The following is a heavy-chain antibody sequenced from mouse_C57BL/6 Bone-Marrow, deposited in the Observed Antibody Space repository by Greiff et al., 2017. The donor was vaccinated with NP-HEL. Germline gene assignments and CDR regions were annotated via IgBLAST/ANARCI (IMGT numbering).Heavy chain of an antibody. D-gene: IGHD1-1*01. CDR2: ISNGGST. J-gene: IGHJ4*01. CDR3: ARQIYYYGSSYDYAMDY. CDR1: GFTFSDYY. V-gene: IGHV5-12*01. Sequence: EVKLVESGGGLVQPGGSLKLSCAASGFTFSDYYMYWVRQTPEKRLEWVAYISNGGSTYYPDTVKGRFTISRDNAKNTLYLQMSRLKSEDTAMYYCARQIYYYGSSYDYAMDYWGQGTSVTVSS.